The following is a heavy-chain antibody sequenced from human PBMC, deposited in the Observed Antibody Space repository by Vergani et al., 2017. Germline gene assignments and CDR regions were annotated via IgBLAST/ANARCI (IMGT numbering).Heavy chain of an antibody. J-gene: IGHJ5*02. D-gene: IGHD3-10*01. V-gene: IGHV1-69*08. CDR3: ARDFITMVRGLISQYNWFDP. CDR2: IIPLLNIT. Sequence: QVQLVQSGAEVKQPGSSVKVSCKASGGTFSSYSLSWVRQAPGQGLEWMGRIIPLLNITNYAQKFQGRVTITADKSTSTAYMELSSLRSEDTAIYYCARDFITMVRGLISQYNWFDPGGQGTLVTVSS. CDR1: GGTFSSYS.